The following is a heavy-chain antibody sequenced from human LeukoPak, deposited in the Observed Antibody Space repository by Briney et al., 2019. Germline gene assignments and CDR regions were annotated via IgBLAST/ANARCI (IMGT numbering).Heavy chain of an antibody. Sequence: ASVKVSCKASGYTFTSYYMHWVRQAPGQGLEWMGIINPSGGSTSYAQKFQGRVTMTRDTPTSTVYMELSSLRSEDTAVYYCARSYCSGGSCYTGWFDPWGQGTLVTVSS. CDR3: ARSYCSGGSCYTGWFDP. CDR1: GYTFTSYY. CDR2: INPSGGST. D-gene: IGHD2-15*01. V-gene: IGHV1-46*01. J-gene: IGHJ5*02.